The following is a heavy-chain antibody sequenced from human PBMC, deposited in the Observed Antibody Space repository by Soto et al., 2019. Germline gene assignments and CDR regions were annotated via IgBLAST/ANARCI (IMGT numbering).Heavy chain of an antibody. V-gene: IGHV3-66*01. CDR2: IFSDGST. CDR1: GFTVSSNF. CDR3: ARGPLAEAAGHFDY. J-gene: IGHJ4*02. D-gene: IGHD6-13*01. Sequence: GGSLRLSCAASGFTVSSNFMTWVRQAPGKGLEWVSIIFSDGSTFYADSVKGRFTISRDNSKNTLYLQMNSLRAEDTAVFYCARGPLAEAAGHFDYWGQGTLVTVSS.